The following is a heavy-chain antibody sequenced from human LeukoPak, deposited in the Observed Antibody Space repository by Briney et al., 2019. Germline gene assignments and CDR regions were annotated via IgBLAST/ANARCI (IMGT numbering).Heavy chain of an antibody. V-gene: IGHV1-2*04. CDR2: INPNSGGT. CDR1: GYTFTGYY. CDR3: ARNRFGGVIDYGMDV. Sequence: ASVKVSCKASGYTFTGYYMHWVRQAPGQGPEWMGWINPNSGGTNYAQKFQGWVTMTRDTSISTAYMELSRLRSDDTAVYYCARNRFGGVIDYGMDVWGEGTTVTVSS. D-gene: IGHD3-16*02. J-gene: IGHJ6*04.